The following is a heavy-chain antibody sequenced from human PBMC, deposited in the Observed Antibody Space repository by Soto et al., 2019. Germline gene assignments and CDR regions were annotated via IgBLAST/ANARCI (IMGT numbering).Heavy chain of an antibody. V-gene: IGHV4-61*08. CDR3: ARRYCSSTICYIWDNWFDP. Sequence: LSLTCDVSGDTISTGGYTWAWIRQPPGKGLEWIGHIYYSGNTNYNPSLKSRVTISVDTSKNQFSLKLSSVTAADTAVYYCARRYCSSTICYIWDNWFDPWGQGTLVTVSS. J-gene: IGHJ5*02. D-gene: IGHD2-2*02. CDR1: GDTISTGGYT. CDR2: IYYSGNT.